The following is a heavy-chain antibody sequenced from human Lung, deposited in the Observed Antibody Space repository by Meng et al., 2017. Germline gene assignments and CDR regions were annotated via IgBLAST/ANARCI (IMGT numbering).Heavy chain of an antibody. CDR3: ARSQQWLDS. CDR1: GDSVSSNSAA. CDR2: TYYRSKWYN. V-gene: IGHV6-1*01. J-gene: IGHJ4*02. Sequence: QVHLQQAGPGRVKPTQPLPHPCAISGDSVSSNSAAWNWIRQSPSRGLEWLGRTYYRSKWYNGYAVSVRSRITINPDTSKNQFSLQLNSVTPEDTAVYYCARSQQWLDSWGQGTLVTVSS. D-gene: IGHD6-19*01.